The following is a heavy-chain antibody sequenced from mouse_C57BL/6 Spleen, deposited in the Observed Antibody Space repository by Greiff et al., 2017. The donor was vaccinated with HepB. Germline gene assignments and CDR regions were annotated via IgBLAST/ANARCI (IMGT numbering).Heavy chain of an antibody. J-gene: IGHJ2*01. CDR1: VFTFSDYG. CDR3: ARGDHYLDY. V-gene: IGHV5-17*01. Sequence: EVQRVESGGGLVKPGGSLKLSCAASVFTFSDYGMHWVRQAPEKGLEWVAYISSGSSTIYYADTVKGRFTISRDNAKNTLFLQMTSLRSEDTAMYYCARGDHYLDYWGQGTTLTVSS. CDR2: ISSGSSTI.